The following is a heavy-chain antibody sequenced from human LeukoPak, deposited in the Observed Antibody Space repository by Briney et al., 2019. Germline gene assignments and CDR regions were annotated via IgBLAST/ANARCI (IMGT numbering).Heavy chain of an antibody. V-gene: IGHV3-23*01. Sequence: GGSLRLSCAASGFTFSSYAMSWVRQAPGKGLEWVSAISGSGGSTYYADSVKGRFTISRGNSKNTLYLQMNSLRAEDTAVYYCAKTLTNYDILTGYYQWGQGTLVTVSS. J-gene: IGHJ4*02. D-gene: IGHD3-9*01. CDR1: GFTFSSYA. CDR2: ISGSGGST. CDR3: AKTLTNYDILTGYYQ.